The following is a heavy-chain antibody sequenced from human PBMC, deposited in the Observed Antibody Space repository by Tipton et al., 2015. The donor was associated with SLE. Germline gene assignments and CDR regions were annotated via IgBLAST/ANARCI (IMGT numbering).Heavy chain of an antibody. D-gene: IGHD1-7*01. J-gene: IGHJ4*02. CDR1: GGTFSSYT. CDR2: ISASNGNT. V-gene: IGHV1-18*01. Sequence: QSGAEVKKPGSSVRVSCKASGGTFSSYTISWVRQAPGQGLEWMGWISASNGNTYYAQDLQGRVTMTTDTSTSTAYMELRSLRSHDTAVYYCARGNYGNVWGQGTLVTVSS. CDR3: ARGNYGNV.